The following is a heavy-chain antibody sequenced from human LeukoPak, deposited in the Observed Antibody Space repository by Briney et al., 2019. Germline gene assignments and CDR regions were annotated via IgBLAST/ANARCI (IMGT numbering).Heavy chain of an antibody. V-gene: IGHV1-46*01. J-gene: IGHJ4*02. CDR3: ARDVGSSSWYFDY. D-gene: IGHD6-13*01. Sequence: ASVKVSCKXSGYTFTSYYMYWVRQAPGQGLEWMGMINPSGGSTTYAQKFQGRVPMTRDTSTSTVYMELSSLRSEDTAVYYCARDVGSSSWYFDYWGQGTLVTVSS. CDR1: GYTFTSYY. CDR2: INPSGGST.